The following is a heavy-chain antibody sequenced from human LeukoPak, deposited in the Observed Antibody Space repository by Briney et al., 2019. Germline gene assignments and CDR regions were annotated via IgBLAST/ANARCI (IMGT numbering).Heavy chain of an antibody. Sequence: PGRSLRLSCAASGFTFSSDGMHWFRQAPGKGLEWVAVIWYDGSNKYYADSVKGRFTISRDNSKNTLYLQMNSLRAEDTAVYYCAKDQDYGDDMLDYWGQGTLVTVSS. V-gene: IGHV3-33*06. J-gene: IGHJ4*02. D-gene: IGHD4-17*01. CDR2: IWYDGSNK. CDR3: AKDQDYGDDMLDY. CDR1: GFTFSSDG.